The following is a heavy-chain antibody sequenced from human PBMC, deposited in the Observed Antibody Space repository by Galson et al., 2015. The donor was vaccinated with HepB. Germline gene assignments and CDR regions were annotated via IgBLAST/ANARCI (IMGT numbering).Heavy chain of an antibody. CDR3: AREGRAAVTNPEDY. V-gene: IGHV1-69*16. CDR2: ITPILGTA. CDR1: GGTFSTYI. D-gene: IGHD6-25*01. Sequence: VKVSCKASGGTFSTYIINWVRRAPGQGLEWMGGITPILGTANYAQKFQGRVTITADESPRKAHMKLSSLRSEDTAVYYCAREGRAAVTNPEDYWGQGTLVTVSS. J-gene: IGHJ4*02.